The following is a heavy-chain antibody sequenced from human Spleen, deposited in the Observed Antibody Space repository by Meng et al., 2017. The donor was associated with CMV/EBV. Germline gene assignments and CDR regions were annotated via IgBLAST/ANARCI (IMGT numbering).Heavy chain of an antibody. CDR2: INPLFGTT. CDR3: AGGRSSWNHYVDD. D-gene: IGHD6-13*01. V-gene: IGHV1-69*05. Sequence: KASGGTCSSDDMRWVRQAPGQGLEWMGGINPLFGTTNYAQKFQGRVTITTDESTSTAYMELSSLRSDDTAVYYCAGGRSSWNHYVDDWGQGTLVTVSS. J-gene: IGHJ4*02. CDR1: GGTCSSDD.